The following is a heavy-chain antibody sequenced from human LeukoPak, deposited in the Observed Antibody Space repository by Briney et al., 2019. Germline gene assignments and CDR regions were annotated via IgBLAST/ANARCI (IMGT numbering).Heavy chain of an antibody. Sequence: PGGSLGLSCAASGFTFSSYAMSWVRQAPGKGLEWVSAISGGGGSTYYADSVKGRFTISRDNSKNTLYLQMNSLRAEDTAVYYCAKDNWGSPDYWGQGTLVTVSS. CDR1: GFTFSSYA. CDR2: ISGGGGST. CDR3: AKDNWGSPDY. D-gene: IGHD7-27*01. V-gene: IGHV3-23*01. J-gene: IGHJ4*02.